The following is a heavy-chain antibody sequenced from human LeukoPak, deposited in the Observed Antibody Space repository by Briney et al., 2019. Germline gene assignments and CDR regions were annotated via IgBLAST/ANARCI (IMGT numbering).Heavy chain of an antibody. CDR3: AKDRDYYGLDV. V-gene: IGHV3-9*01. J-gene: IGHJ6*02. Sequence: PGGSLRLSCAASGFTLDDYAMDWVRHAPGKGLEWVSGISGNGGSITYADSVKGRFTISRDNAKNSLYLQMNSLRAEDTALYYCAKDRDYYGLDVWGQGTTVTVSS. CDR1: GFTLDDYA. CDR2: ISGNGGSI.